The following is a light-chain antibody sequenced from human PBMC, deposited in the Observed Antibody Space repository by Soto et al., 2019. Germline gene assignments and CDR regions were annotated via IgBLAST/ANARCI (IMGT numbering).Light chain of an antibody. Sequence: VVMTQSPLSLPVTLGQPASGSCRSSQSLLYSDGKTFLTWFHQRPGQAPRRLIYEVSNRDSGVPDRFSGSGSGTDFTLKISRVEAEDVGLYYCMQGTHWPLTFGGGTKVDIK. CDR1: QSLLYSDGKTF. J-gene: IGKJ4*01. CDR2: EVS. V-gene: IGKV2-30*01. CDR3: MQGTHWPLT.